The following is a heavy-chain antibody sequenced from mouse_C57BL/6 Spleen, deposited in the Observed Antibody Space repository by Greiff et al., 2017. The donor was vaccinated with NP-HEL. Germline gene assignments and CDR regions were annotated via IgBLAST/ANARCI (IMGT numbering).Heavy chain of an antibody. CDR3: VRDDPLYDGYYALAMDY. CDR1: GFTFNTYA. Sequence: EVQLVESGGGLVQPKGSLKLSCAASGFTFNTYAMHWVRQAPGKGLEWVARIRSKSSNYATYYADSVKDRFTISRDDSQSMLYLQMNNLKTEDTAMYYCVRDDPLYDGYYALAMDYWGQGTSVTVSS. CDR2: IRSKSSNYAT. D-gene: IGHD2-3*01. J-gene: IGHJ4*01. V-gene: IGHV10-3*01.